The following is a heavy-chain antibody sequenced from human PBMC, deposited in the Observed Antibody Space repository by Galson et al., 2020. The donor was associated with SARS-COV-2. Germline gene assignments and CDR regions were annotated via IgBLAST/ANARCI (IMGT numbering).Heavy chain of an antibody. CDR3: AADYGGSFCYY. CDR1: GLTLEDYT. Sequence: GESLKISCAASGLTLEDYTMHWVRQAPGKGLEWVSLISRDGDIRHYADSVKGRFIISRDNSRNSLYLQMDSLRTEDTALYYCAADYGGSFCYYWGQGTLVTVSS. J-gene: IGHJ4*02. D-gene: IGHD3-10*01. CDR2: ISRDGDIR. V-gene: IGHV3-43*01.